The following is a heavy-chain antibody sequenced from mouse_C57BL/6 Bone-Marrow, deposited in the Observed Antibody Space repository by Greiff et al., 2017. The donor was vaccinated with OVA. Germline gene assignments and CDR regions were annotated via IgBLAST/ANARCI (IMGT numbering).Heavy chain of an antibody. CDR1: GYTFTSYW. Sequence: QVQLKQSGAELVKPGASVKMSCKASGYTFTSYWITWVKQRPGQGLEWIGDIYPGSGSTNYNEKFKSKATLTVDTSSSTAYMQLSSLTSEDSAVYYCARWPPYAMDYWGQGTSVTVSS. V-gene: IGHV1-55*01. J-gene: IGHJ4*01. CDR2: IYPGSGST. CDR3: ARWPPYAMDY.